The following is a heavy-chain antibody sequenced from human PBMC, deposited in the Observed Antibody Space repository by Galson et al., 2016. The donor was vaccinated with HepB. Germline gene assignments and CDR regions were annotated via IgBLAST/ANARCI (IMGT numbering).Heavy chain of an antibody. CDR1: GFTFRDFP. Sequence: SLRLSCAASGFTFRDFPMVWVRQAPGQGLEWVSSISSDGVYTYYADSLKGRFSISRDNAKNSLFLQMSSLRAEDTAMYYCARDYFCVGASCRGERGRFDYWGQGALVIVSS. CDR2: ISSDGVYT. CDR3: ARDYFCVGASCRGERGRFDY. D-gene: IGHD2-21*01. J-gene: IGHJ4*02. V-gene: IGHV3-21*01.